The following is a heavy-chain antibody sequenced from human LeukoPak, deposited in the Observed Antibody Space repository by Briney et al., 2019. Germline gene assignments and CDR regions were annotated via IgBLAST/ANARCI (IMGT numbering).Heavy chain of an antibody. V-gene: IGHV4-59*01. Sequence: SQTLSLTCTVSGGSISSYYWSWIRQPPGKGLEWIGYIYYSGSTNYNPSLKSRVTISVDTSKNQFSLKLSSVTAADTAVYYCAREAKQPYRSGGSCYRSPNWFDPWGQGTLVTVSS. CDR2: IYYSGST. CDR1: GGSISSYY. J-gene: IGHJ5*02. CDR3: AREAKQPYRSGGSCYRSPNWFDP. D-gene: IGHD2-15*01.